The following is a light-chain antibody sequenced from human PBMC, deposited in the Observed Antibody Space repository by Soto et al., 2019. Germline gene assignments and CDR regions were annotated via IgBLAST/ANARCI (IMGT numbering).Light chain of an antibody. J-gene: IGLJ2*01. V-gene: IGLV2-14*01. CDR3: SSYTSSSTVHVV. CDR1: SSDGGGYNY. Sequence: QSVLTQPASVSGSPGQSITISCTGTSSDGGGYNYVSWYQQHPGKAPKLMIYDVSNRPSGVSNRFSGSKSGNTASLTISGLQAEDEADYYCSSYTSSSTVHVVFGGGTKLTVL. CDR2: DVS.